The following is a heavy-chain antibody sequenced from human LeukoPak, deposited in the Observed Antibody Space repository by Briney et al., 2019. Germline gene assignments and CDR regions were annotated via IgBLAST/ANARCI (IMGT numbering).Heavy chain of an antibody. V-gene: IGHV3-48*03. D-gene: IGHD5-24*01. Sequence: GGSLRLSCAASGFTFSSYEMNWVRQAPGKGLEWVSYISGSGSTIYYADSLKGRFTISRDNAKNSLYLQMNSLRAEDTAVYYCARGPGRDAYTFVSYWGQGTLVTVS. CDR1: GFTFSSYE. CDR3: ARGPGRDAYTFVSY. CDR2: ISGSGSTI. J-gene: IGHJ4*02.